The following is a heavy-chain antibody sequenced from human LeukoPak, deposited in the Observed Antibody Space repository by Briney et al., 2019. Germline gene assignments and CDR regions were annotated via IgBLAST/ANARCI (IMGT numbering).Heavy chain of an antibody. D-gene: IGHD5-12*01. CDR3: ARGYSGFGVYGMDV. Sequence: GGSLRLSCSASGFTFSSYAMHWVRQAPGKGLEYVSAISSNGGSTYYADSVKGRFTISRDTAKNTLFLQMSSLRAEDTAVYFCARGYSGFGVYGMDVWGKGTTVTVSS. V-gene: IGHV3-64*04. J-gene: IGHJ6*04. CDR2: ISSNGGST. CDR1: GFTFSSYA.